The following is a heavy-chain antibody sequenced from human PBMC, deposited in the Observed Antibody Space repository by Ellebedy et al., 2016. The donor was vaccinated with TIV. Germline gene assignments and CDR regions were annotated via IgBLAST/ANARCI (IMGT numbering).Heavy chain of an antibody. CDR3: AVGRPNYGDFPS. V-gene: IGHV3-53*01. D-gene: IGHD4-17*01. J-gene: IGHJ5*02. CDR1: GFTFSTFD. Sequence: GESLKISXVASGFTFSTFDMSWVRQAPGRGLEWVSVIYAGGTTDYVASVKGRFSISRDTSKNTLFLQMNSLRADDTAIYYCAVGRPNYGDFPSWGQGTLVTVSS. CDR2: IYAGGTT.